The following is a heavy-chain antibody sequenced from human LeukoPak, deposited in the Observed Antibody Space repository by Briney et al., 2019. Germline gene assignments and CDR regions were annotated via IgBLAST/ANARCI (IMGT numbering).Heavy chain of an antibody. CDR3: ARDCSSTSCSLPGDWFDP. D-gene: IGHD2-2*01. J-gene: IGHJ5*02. CDR1: GYTFTSYG. CDR2: ISAYNGNT. Sequence: GASVKVSCKASGYTFTSYGISWVRQAPGQGLEWMGWISAYNGNTNYAQKLQGRVTMTTDTSTSTAYMELRSLGSDDTAVYYCARDCSSTSCSLPGDWFDPWGQGTLVTVSS. V-gene: IGHV1-18*01.